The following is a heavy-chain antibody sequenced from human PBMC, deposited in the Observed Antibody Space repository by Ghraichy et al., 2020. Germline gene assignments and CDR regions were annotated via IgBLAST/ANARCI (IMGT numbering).Heavy chain of an antibody. J-gene: IGHJ5*02. CDR1: GGSISRGDYY. CDR3: ARDGSGRGDNWFDP. Sequence: SETLSLTCTVSGGSISRGDYYWSWIRQPPGKGLEWIGYIYYSGSTYYNPSLKSRVTISVDTSKNQFSLKLSSVTAADTAVYYCARDGSGRGDNWFDPWGQGTLVTVSS. CDR2: IYYSGST. V-gene: IGHV4-30-4*01. D-gene: IGHD3-10*01.